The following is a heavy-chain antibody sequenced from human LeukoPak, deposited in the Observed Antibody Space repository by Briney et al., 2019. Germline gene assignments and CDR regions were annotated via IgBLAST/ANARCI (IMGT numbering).Heavy chain of an antibody. Sequence: PGRSLRLSCAASGFTFSSYGMHWVRQAPGKGLEWVAVVSYEGSLKYYADSVKGRFTISRDNSENTLYLQMNSLRAEDTAVYYCAKDLEGQWLVYSLDYWGQGTLVTVSS. CDR2: VSYEGSLK. V-gene: IGHV3-30*18. CDR3: AKDLEGQWLVYSLDY. D-gene: IGHD6-19*01. CDR1: GFTFSSYG. J-gene: IGHJ4*02.